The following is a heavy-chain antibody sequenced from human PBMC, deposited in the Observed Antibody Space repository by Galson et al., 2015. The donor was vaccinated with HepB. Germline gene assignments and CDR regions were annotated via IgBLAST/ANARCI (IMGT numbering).Heavy chain of an antibody. CDR1: GYTFTTYG. Sequence: SVKVSCKASGYTFTTYGISWVRLAPGQGLEWMGRINTYSGSTVYAQKFQDRVTMTADTPTTTAYLELGSLTFDDTAVYYCARGGLAAIRGPSFDSWGQGTLVTVSS. CDR3: ARGGLAAIRGPSFDS. V-gene: IGHV1-18*01. CDR2: INTYSGST. D-gene: IGHD5-24*01. J-gene: IGHJ4*02.